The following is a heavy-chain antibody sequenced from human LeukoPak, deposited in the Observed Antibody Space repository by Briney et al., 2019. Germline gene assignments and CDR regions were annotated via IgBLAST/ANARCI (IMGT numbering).Heavy chain of an antibody. Sequence: SVKVSCKASGVTFSNYAISWVRQAPGQGLEWMGGIIPIINKANSAQKFQGRVTITADESTSTAYMELSSLRSEDTAVYYCARVNVTEPDIASAGTSYYYYGMDVWGQGTTVTVSS. V-gene: IGHV1-69*01. CDR3: ARVNVTEPDIASAGTSYYYYGMDV. D-gene: IGHD6-13*01. J-gene: IGHJ6*02. CDR2: IIPIINKA. CDR1: GVTFSNYA.